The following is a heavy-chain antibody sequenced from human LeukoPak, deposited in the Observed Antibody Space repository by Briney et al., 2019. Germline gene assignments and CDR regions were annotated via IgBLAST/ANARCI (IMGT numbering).Heavy chain of an antibody. CDR2: INEDGSNK. V-gene: IGHV3-7*01. CDR3: TRVIVAVPGYFDYFDF. Sequence: QPGRSLRLSCTASGFTFGDYAMSWARQAPGKGLEWVANINEDGSNKWHLGSVKGRFTVSRDNARNSLYLQMNSLRVEDTAVYYCTRVIVAVPGYFDYFDFWGQGVLVTVSS. D-gene: IGHD6-19*01. CDR1: GFTFGDYA. J-gene: IGHJ4*02.